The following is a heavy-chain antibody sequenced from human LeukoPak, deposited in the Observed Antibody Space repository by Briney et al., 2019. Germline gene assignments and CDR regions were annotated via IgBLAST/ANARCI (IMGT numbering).Heavy chain of an antibody. CDR3: ARHGGQSSGYYY. D-gene: IGHD3-22*01. Sequence: PSETLSLTCTVSGGSISSYYWSWIRQPPGKGLEWIGYIFYSGSTNYNPSLKRRVTISVDTSKNQFSLKLSSVTAADTAVYYCARHGGQSSGYYYWGQGNLVTVSS. CDR2: IFYSGST. J-gene: IGHJ4*02. CDR1: GGSISSYY. V-gene: IGHV4-59*08.